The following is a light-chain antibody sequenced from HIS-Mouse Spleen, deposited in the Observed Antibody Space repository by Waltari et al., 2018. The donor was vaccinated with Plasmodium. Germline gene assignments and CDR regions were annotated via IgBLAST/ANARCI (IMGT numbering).Light chain of an antibody. CDR2: GAS. CDR1: QGVSSN. V-gene: IGKV3-15*01. J-gene: IGKJ3*01. CDR3: QQYNNWSFT. Sequence: EIVMTQSPATLSVSPGERATLSGRASQGVSSNLAWYQQKPGQSPRLLIYGASTRATGIPARFSGSGSGTDFTLTISSLQSEDFAVYYCQQYNNWSFTFGPGTKVDIK.